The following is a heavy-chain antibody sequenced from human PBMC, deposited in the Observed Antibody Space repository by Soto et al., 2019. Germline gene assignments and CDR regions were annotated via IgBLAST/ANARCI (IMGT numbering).Heavy chain of an antibody. CDR3: ARVYLYYDILTGPNFDY. J-gene: IGHJ4*02. V-gene: IGHV1-18*01. CDR1: GYTFTSYG. D-gene: IGHD3-9*01. Sequence: GASVKVSCKASGYTFTSYGIIWVRQAPGQGLEWMGWISAYNGNTNYAQKLQGRVTMTTDTSTSTAYMELRSLRSDDTAVYYCARVYLYYDILTGPNFDYWGQGTLVTVSS. CDR2: ISAYNGNT.